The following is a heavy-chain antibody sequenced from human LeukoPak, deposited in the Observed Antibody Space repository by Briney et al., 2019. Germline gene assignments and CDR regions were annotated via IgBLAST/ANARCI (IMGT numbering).Heavy chain of an antibody. J-gene: IGHJ4*02. V-gene: IGHV3-30*04. CDR1: GFTFSSYA. CDR2: ISYDGINQ. D-gene: IGHD2-8*01. Sequence: GGSLRLSCATSGFTFSSYAMHWVRQAPGKGLEWVALISYDGINQYYADSVKGRFIISRDNSKNTLYLQLNSLRLEDTAVYYCTLATFGVVYYFDYWGQGTLVTVSS. CDR3: TLATFGVVYYFDY.